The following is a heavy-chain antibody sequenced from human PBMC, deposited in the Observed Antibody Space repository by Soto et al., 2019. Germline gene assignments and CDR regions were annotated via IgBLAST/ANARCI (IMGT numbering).Heavy chain of an antibody. Sequence: SETLSLTCTVSGGSISSGDYYWSWIRRPPGKGLEWIGYIYYSGSTYYNPSLKSRVTISVDTSKNQFSLKLSSVTAADTAVYYCARVDFDWLPNWGMDVWGQGTTVTVSS. D-gene: IGHD3-9*01. V-gene: IGHV4-30-4*02. CDR2: IYYSGST. J-gene: IGHJ6*02. CDR1: GGSISSGDYY. CDR3: ARVDFDWLPNWGMDV.